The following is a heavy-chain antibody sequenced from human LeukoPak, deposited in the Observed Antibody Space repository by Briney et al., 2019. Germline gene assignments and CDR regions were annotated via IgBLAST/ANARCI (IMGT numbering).Heavy chain of an antibody. CDR2: INPSGGST. J-gene: IGHJ4*02. D-gene: IGHD2-2*01. V-gene: IGHV1-46*01. Sequence: GASVKVSCKASGYRFTSYYMHWVRQAPGQGLEWMGIINPSGGSTIYAQKFQGRVSMTRDTSTNTVYMELSSLSSEDTAVYYCARGGEYQLLDDFWGQGTLVTVSS. CDR1: GYRFTSYY. CDR3: ARGGEYQLLDDF.